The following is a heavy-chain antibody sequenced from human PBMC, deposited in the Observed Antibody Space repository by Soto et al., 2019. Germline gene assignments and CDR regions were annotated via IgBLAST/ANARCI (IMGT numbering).Heavy chain of an antibody. D-gene: IGHD3-22*01. CDR3: ARDLYDSSGWHFDY. J-gene: IGHJ4*02. CDR1: GGSISSYY. V-gene: IGHV4-59*01. Sequence: PSETLSLTCTVSGGSISSYYWSWIRQSPGKGLEWIGYIYYSGSTNYNPSLKSRVTISVDTSKNQFSLKLSSVTAADTAVYYCARDLYDSSGWHFDYWGQGALVTVSS. CDR2: IYYSGST.